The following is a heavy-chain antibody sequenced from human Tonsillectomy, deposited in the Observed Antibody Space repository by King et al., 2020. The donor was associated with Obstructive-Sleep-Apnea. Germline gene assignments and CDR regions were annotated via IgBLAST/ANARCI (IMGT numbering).Heavy chain of an antibody. CDR3: AKVRNYYGSELDY. CDR2: INTGNGYT. Sequence: VQLVQSGAEVKKPGASVKVSCKASGYTFTTYAMHWVRQAPGQRLEWMGLINTGNGYTKYSQNFQGKITMTRDTSASTVYMELSSLKSEDTAIYYCAKVRNYYGSELDYWGQGTPVTVSS. D-gene: IGHD3-10*01. CDR1: GYTFTTYA. V-gene: IGHV1-3*04. J-gene: IGHJ4*02.